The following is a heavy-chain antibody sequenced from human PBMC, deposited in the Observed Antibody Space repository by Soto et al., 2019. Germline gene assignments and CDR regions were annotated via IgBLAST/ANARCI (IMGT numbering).Heavy chain of an antibody. J-gene: IGHJ4*02. V-gene: IGHV3-48*01. CDR3: ARVTVQLWLDY. Sequence: GGSLRLSCVVSGFTVSSNYMSWVRLVPGKGLEWVSYISSSSSTIYYADSVKGRFTISRDNAKNSLYLQMNSLRAEDTAVYYCARVTVQLWLDYWGQGTLVTVS. CDR2: ISSSSSTI. CDR1: GFTVSSNY. D-gene: IGHD5-18*01.